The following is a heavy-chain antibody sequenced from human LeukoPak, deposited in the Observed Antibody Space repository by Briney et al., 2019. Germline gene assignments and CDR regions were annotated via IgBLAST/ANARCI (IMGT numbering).Heavy chain of an antibody. CDR3: ARIGSRYYDFWSGYYSFDY. CDR1: GGSFSGYY. D-gene: IGHD3-3*01. Sequence: PSETLSLTCAVYGGSFSGYYWSWIRQPPGKGLEWIGEINHSGSTNYNPSLKSRVTISVDTSKNQFSLKLSSVTAADTAVYYCARIGSRYYDFWSGYYSFDYWGQGTLSPSPQ. CDR2: INHSGST. J-gene: IGHJ4*02. V-gene: IGHV4-34*01.